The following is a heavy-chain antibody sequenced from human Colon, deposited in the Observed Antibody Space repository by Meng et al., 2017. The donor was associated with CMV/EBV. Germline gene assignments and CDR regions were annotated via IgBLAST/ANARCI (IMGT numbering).Heavy chain of an antibody. D-gene: IGHD5-24*01. CDR2: IKQDGSQK. CDR3: ATHHGSKFEY. J-gene: IGHJ4*02. V-gene: IGHV3-7*01. CDR1: GFTFSRHW. Sequence: GGSLRLSCTASGFTFSRHWMSWVRQAPGKGLEWVANIKQDGSQKYYVDSVKGRFTISRDNVRNSLDLQMNSLTAEDTAVYYCATHHGSKFEYWGQGTLVTVSS.